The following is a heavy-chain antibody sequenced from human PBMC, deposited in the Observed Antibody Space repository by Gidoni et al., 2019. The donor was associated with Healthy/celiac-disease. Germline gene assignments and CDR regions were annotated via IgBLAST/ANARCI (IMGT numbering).Heavy chain of an antibody. V-gene: IGHV4-39*01. CDR2: IYYSWST. CDR1: GGSISSSSYY. J-gene: IGHJ4*02. Sequence: QQQLQESGPGLVKPSETLSLTCTVSGGSISSSSYYWGWIRQPPGKGLEWIGSIYYSWSTYYNPSPKSRVTISVDTSKNQFSLKLSSVTAADTAVYYCARHKRDIAVAGYWGQGTLVTVSS. D-gene: IGHD6-19*01. CDR3: ARHKRDIAVAGY.